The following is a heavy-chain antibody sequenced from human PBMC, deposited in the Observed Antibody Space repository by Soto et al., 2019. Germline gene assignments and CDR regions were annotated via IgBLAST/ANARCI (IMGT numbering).Heavy chain of an antibody. CDR3: ARLPLGAHLPGGAFDI. J-gene: IGHJ3*02. D-gene: IGHD1-26*01. Sequence: PGESLKISCKGSGYSFTSYWIGWVRQMPGKGLEWMGIIYPGDSDTRYSPSFQGQVTISADKSISTAYLQWSSLKASDTAMYYCARLPLGAHLPGGAFDIWGQGTMVTVSS. CDR1: GYSFTSYW. CDR2: IYPGDSDT. V-gene: IGHV5-51*01.